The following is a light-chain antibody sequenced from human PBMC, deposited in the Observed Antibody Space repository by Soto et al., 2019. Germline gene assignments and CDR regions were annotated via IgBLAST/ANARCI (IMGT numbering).Light chain of an antibody. CDR2: GAS. CDR3: QQYNNWPPLVT. V-gene: IGKV3-15*01. J-gene: IGKJ2*01. CDR1: QRVSSN. Sequence: EIVMTQSPATLSVSPGERATLSCRASQRVSSNLAWYQQKPGQAPRLLIYGASTRATGIPARVSGSGSGTEFTLTISSLQSEDFAVYYCQQYNNWPPLVTFGQGTKLEIK.